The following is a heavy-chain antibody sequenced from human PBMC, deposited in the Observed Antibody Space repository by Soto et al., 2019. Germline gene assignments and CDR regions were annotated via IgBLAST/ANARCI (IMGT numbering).Heavy chain of an antibody. CDR2: ISAYNGNT. D-gene: IGHD6-13*01. CDR1: GYTFTSYG. Sequence: ASVKVSCKASGYTFTSYGISWVRQAPGQGLEWMGWISAYNGNTNYAQKLQGRDTMTTDTSTSTAYMELRSLRSDDTAVYYCARGLSAAARYYYYGMDVWGQGTTVTV. CDR3: ARGLSAAARYYYYGMDV. V-gene: IGHV1-18*01. J-gene: IGHJ6*02.